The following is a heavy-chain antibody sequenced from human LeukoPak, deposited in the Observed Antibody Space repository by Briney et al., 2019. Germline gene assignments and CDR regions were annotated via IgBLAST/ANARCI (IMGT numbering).Heavy chain of an antibody. V-gene: IGHV1-8*01. CDR2: MNPNSGNT. J-gene: IGHJ3*02. CDR1: GYTFTSYD. D-gene: IGHD3-10*01. Sequence: ASVKVSCKASGYTFTSYDINWVRQAAGQGLEWMGWMNPNSGNTGYAQKFQGRVTMTRNTSISTAYMELSSLRSEDTAVYYCARDGALWYGESSIWGQGTMVTVSS. CDR3: ARDGALWYGESSI.